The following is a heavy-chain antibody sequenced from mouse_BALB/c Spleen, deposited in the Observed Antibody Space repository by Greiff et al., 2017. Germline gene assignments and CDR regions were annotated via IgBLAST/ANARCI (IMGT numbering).Heavy chain of an antibody. D-gene: IGHD2-14*01. CDR2: IWSGGST. J-gene: IGHJ3*01. Sequence: VMLVETGPGLVQPSQSLSITCTVSGFSLTSYGVHWVRQSPGKGLEWLGVIWSGGSTDYNAAFISRLSISKDNSKSQVFFKMNSLQANDTAIYYCAREGVRRFAYWGQGTLVTVSA. V-gene: IGHV2-2*02. CDR3: AREGVRRFAY. CDR1: GFSLTSYG.